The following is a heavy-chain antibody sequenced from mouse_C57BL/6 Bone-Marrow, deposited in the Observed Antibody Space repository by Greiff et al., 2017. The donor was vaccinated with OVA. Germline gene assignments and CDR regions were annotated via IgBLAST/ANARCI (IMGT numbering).Heavy chain of an antibody. J-gene: IGHJ1*03. CDR3: ARCYYGSSHWYFDV. V-gene: IGHV1-81*01. CDR2: IYPRSGNT. Sequence: VQLQESGAELARPGASVKLSCKASGYTFTSYGISWVKQRTGQGLEWIGEIYPRSGNTYYNEKFKGKATLTADKSSSTAYMELRSLTSEDSAVYFCARCYYGSSHWYFDVWGTGTTVTVSS. CDR1: GYTFTSYG. D-gene: IGHD1-1*01.